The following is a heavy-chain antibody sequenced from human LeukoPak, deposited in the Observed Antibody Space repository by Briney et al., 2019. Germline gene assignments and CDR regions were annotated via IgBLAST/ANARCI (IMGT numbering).Heavy chain of an antibody. D-gene: IGHD5-18*01. J-gene: IGHJ4*02. CDR3: ARARRRGYSYEKPDY. V-gene: IGHV3-53*01. CDR1: GFTVSSNY. CDR2: IYSGGST. Sequence: GGSLRLSCAASGFTVSSNYMSWVRQAPGKGLEWVSVIYSGGSTYYADSVRGRFTISRDNAKNSLYLQMNSLRAEDTAVYYCARARRRGYSYEKPDYWGQGTLVTVSS.